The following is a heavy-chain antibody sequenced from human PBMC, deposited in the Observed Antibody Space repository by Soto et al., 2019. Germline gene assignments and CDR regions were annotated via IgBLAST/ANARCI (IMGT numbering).Heavy chain of an antibody. CDR3: AKGNTIFGVESGYYGMDV. D-gene: IGHD3-3*01. CDR1: GFTFSSYA. CDR2: IGGLTDST. V-gene: IGHV3-23*01. Sequence: GGSLRLSCPASGFTFSSYAMTWVRQAPGKGLEGISTIGGLTDSTYYAESVKGRFTISRDNSRNTLYLQLNSLSAEDTAIYYCAKGNTIFGVESGYYGMDVWGQGTSDTVSS. J-gene: IGHJ6*02.